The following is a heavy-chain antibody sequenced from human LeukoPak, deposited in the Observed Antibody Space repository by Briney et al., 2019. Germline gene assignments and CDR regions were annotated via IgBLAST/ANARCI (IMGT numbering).Heavy chain of an antibody. D-gene: IGHD3-10*01. CDR1: GFTFSDHY. Sequence: GGSLRLSCAASGFTFSDHYIDWVRQAPGKGLEWVGRSRDKGNSYTTAYAASVRGRFTISRDDSKNSLYLQMNSLKIEDTAVYYCTKLAKAPRDFDYWGQGTLVTVSS. CDR3: TKLAKAPRDFDY. J-gene: IGHJ4*01. CDR2: SRDKGNSYTT. V-gene: IGHV3-72*01.